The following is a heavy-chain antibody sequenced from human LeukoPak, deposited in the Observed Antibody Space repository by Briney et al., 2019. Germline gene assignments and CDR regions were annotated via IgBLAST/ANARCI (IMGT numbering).Heavy chain of an antibody. D-gene: IGHD2-2*01. CDR2: ISYDGSNK. CDR1: GFTFSSYA. Sequence: PGGSLRLSCAASGFTFSSYAMHWVRQAPGKGLEWVAVISYDGSNKYYADSVKGRFTISRDNSKNTLYLQMNSLRAEDTAVYYCASTQSRGVVVPAAIDDNWGQGTLVTVSS. J-gene: IGHJ4*02. CDR3: ASTQSRGVVVPAAIDDN. V-gene: IGHV3-30-3*01.